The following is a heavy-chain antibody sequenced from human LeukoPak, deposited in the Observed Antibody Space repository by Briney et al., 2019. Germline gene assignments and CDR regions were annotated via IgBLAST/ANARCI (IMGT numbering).Heavy chain of an antibody. Sequence: GRSLRLSCAASGFTLSSYAMHWVRQAPGKGLEWVAVISYDGSNKYYADSVTGRFTISRDNSKNTLYLQMNSLRAEDTAVYYCARGIAVAGTFGWFDPWGQGTLVTVSS. CDR2: ISYDGSNK. D-gene: IGHD6-19*01. CDR3: ARGIAVAGTFGWFDP. CDR1: GFTLSSYA. V-gene: IGHV3-30-3*01. J-gene: IGHJ5*02.